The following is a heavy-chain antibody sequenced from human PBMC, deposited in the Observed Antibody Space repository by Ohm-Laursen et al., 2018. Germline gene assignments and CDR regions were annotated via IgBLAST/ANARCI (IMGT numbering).Heavy chain of an antibody. CDR1: GGSISSYY. Sequence: SQTLSLTCTVSGGSISSYYWSWIRQPAGKGLEWIGRIYTSGSTNYNPSLKSQVTMSVDTSKNQFSLKLSSVTAADTAVYYCASIDYYDSSGYYNYWGQGTLVTVSS. J-gene: IGHJ4*02. D-gene: IGHD3-22*01. V-gene: IGHV4-4*07. CDR2: IYTSGST. CDR3: ASIDYYDSSGYYNY.